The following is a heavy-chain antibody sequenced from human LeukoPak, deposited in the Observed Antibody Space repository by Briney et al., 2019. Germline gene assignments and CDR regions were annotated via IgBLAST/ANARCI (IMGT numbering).Heavy chain of an antibody. V-gene: IGHV3-7*01. CDR2: INQDGSVK. J-gene: IGHJ3*02. Sequence: GGSLRLSCSASGFTFSSYWMSWVRQAPGKGLEWVANINQDGSVKYHVDSVKGRFTISRDNARNSLYLQMNSLRVEDTALYYCARVRSVGGNPHAFNIWGQGTMVTVSS. CDR1: GFTFSSYW. D-gene: IGHD4-23*01. CDR3: ARVRSVGGNPHAFNI.